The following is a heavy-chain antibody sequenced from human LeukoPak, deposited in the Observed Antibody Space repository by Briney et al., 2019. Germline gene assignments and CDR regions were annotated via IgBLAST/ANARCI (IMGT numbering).Heavy chain of an antibody. J-gene: IGHJ3*02. Sequence: ASVKVSCKASGYTFTSYGISWVRQAPGQGLEWMGWINAGNGNTKYSQKFQGRVTITRDTSASTAYMELSSLRSEDTAVYYCARSFSDAFDIWGQGTMVTVSS. V-gene: IGHV1-3*01. CDR1: GYTFTSYG. D-gene: IGHD3-16*02. CDR3: ARSFSDAFDI. CDR2: INAGNGNT.